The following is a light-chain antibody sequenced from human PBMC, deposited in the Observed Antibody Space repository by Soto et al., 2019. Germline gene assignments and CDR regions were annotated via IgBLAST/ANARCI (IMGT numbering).Light chain of an antibody. J-gene: IGKJ5*01. CDR3: QQYYSTLRT. Sequence: DIVMTQSPDSLAVSLGERATINCKSSQSVLYSSNNKNYLAWYQQKPGQPPKLLIYWASTRESGVPDRFSGSGSGTDFTLTISSLQAEDVAVYYCQQYYSTLRTFGQGTRRENK. CDR2: WAS. CDR1: QSVLYSSNNKNY. V-gene: IGKV4-1*01.